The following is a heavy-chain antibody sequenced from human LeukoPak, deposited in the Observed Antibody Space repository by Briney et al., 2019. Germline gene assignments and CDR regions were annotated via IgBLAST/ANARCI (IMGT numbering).Heavy chain of an antibody. CDR1: DGTSGGSGGC. CDR3: ARDPYYYDSSGYTRWSDP. V-gene: IGHV4-39*07. J-gene: IGHJ5*02. D-gene: IGHD3-22*01. CDR2: IYYSGST. Sequence: VADGTSGGSGGCRIIIKQPPGKGLEWIGSIYYSGSTYYNPSLKSRVTISVDTSKNQFSLKLSSVTAADTAVYYCARDPYYYDSSGYTRWSDPWGQGTLVTVSS.